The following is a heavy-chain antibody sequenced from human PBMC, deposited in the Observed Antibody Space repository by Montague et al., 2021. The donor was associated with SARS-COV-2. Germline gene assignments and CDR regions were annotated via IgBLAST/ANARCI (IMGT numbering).Heavy chain of an antibody. V-gene: IGHV6-1*01. CDR1: GASLSSDSLS. J-gene: IGHJ3*01. D-gene: IGHD2-2*03. CDR3: ARKMDSSFDV. CDR2: TYYRSKWYN. Sequence: VSPGASLSSDSLSWHWIRQSPSGGLEWLASTYYRSKWYNDSAPSVSGRATVKPDTSRNQFSLHLDSVTPEDTALHFCARKMDSSFDVWGKGTMVIVSS.